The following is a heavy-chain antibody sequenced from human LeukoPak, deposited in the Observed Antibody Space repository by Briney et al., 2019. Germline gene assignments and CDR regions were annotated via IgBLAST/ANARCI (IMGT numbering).Heavy chain of an antibody. CDR3: ARDRYDYGSPWYFDY. J-gene: IGHJ4*02. D-gene: IGHD4-17*01. CDR2: IYHSKST. V-gene: IGHV4-31*03. CDR1: GGSVGTGGYY. Sequence: SETLSLTCSVSGGSVGTGGYYWSWIRQHPEKGLEWIGYIYHSKSTSYNPSLKSRVTMSVDTSKNQFSLKLTSVTAADTAVYYCARDRYDYGSPWYFDYWGQGTLVTVSS.